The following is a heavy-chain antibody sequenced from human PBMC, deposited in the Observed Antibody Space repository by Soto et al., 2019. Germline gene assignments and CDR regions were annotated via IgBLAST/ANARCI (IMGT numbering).Heavy chain of an antibody. CDR3: TRDPTTSTVTDY. D-gene: IGHD5-12*01. Sequence: EVQLVESGGGLVQPGGSLRLSCAASGITVITNYFSWVRQAPGQGLEWVSGIYSDGSTHYAESVKGRFTISRDNSKDTLYLQMNTLRAEDTGVYYCTRDPTTSTVTDYWGQGTVVTVSS. J-gene: IGHJ4*02. CDR1: GITVITNY. V-gene: IGHV3-66*01. CDR2: IYSDGST.